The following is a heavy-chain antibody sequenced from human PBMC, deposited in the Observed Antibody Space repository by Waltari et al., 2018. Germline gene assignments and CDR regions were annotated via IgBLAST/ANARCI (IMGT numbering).Heavy chain of an antibody. CDR1: GGTFSSYA. D-gene: IGHD1-7*01. Sequence: QVQLVQSGAEVKQPGSSVKVSCKDSGGTFSSYAISWVRQAPGQGLEWMGRIIPIVGTANYAQKFQGRVTITADKSTSTAYMELSSLRSEDTAVYYCAGSPLGTACFDYWGQGTLVTVSS. V-gene: IGHV1-69*08. CDR2: IIPIVGTA. CDR3: AGSPLGTACFDY. J-gene: IGHJ4*02.